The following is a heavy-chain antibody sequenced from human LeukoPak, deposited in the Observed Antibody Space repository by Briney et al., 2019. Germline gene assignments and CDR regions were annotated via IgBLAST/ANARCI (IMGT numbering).Heavy chain of an antibody. CDR3: AREVGARFDS. CDR2: IYYSGTT. D-gene: IGHD1-26*01. Sequence: SETLSLTCTVSGGYISTYYWSWIRQPPGKGLEWIGYIYYSGTTTYNPSLRSRVTISVDTSKNLFSLKLSSVTAADTAVYYCAREVGARFDSWGQGTLVTVSS. CDR1: GGYISTYY. V-gene: IGHV4-59*01. J-gene: IGHJ5*01.